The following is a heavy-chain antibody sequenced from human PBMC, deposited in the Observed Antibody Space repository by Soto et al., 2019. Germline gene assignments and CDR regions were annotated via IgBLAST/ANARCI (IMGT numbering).Heavy chain of an antibody. CDR2: IYHSGST. V-gene: IGHV4-4*02. CDR1: GGSISSSNW. Sequence: PSLTCAVSGGSISSSNWWSWVRQPPGKGLEWIGEIYHSGSTNYNPSLKSRVTISVDKSKNQFSLKLSSVTAADTAVYYCARDGTRYYGSGSYPNWFDPWGQGALVTVSS. J-gene: IGHJ5*02. D-gene: IGHD3-10*01. CDR3: ARDGTRYYGSGSYPNWFDP.